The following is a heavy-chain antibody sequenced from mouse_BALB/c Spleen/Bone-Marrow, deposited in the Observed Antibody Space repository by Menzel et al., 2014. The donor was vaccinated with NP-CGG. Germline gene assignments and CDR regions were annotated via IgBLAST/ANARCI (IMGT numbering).Heavy chain of an antibody. CDR1: GFTFSDCY. J-gene: IGHJ1*01. CDR3: ARERNNDIHWYLDV. V-gene: IGHV7-3*02. CDR2: IRNKAKGYTT. Sequence: EVKLVESGGGLVQPGGSLRLSCATSGFTFSDCYMSWVRQPPGKALEWLGFIRNKAKGYTTEYIPSVKGRFTISRDNSQSMLYLQMNTLRAEDSATYYCARERNNDIHWYLDVWGAGTTVTVSS. D-gene: IGHD2-12*01.